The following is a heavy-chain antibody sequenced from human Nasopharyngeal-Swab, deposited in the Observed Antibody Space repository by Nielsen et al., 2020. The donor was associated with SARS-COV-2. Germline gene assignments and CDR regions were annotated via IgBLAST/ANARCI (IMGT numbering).Heavy chain of an antibody. V-gene: IGHV3-23*01. Sequence: ESLITSCAASGFTFSSYAMSWVRQAPGKGLEWVSAISGSGCSTYYTDSVTGRFTISRNNSKNTLYLQMNSLRAEDTAVYYFAKVRLRFWEWLLFDYWGQGTLVTVSS. J-gene: IGHJ4*02. CDR3: AKVRLRFWEWLLFDY. CDR2: ISGSGCST. D-gene: IGHD3-3*01. CDR1: GFTFSSYA.